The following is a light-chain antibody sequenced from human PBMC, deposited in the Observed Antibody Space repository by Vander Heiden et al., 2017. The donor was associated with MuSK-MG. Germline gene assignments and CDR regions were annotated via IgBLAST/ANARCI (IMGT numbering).Light chain of an antibody. J-gene: IGKJ1*01. CDR3: QQYNKWPPWT. Sequence: EIVITQSPATLSVSPGDRATLSCRASQSISNYLAWYQQKPGQAPRLLIYDASTRATGIPARFSGSESGTEFTLTIRRLQSEDFAVYYCQQYNKWPPWTFGQGTKVEIK. CDR1: QSISNY. CDR2: DAS. V-gene: IGKV3-15*01.